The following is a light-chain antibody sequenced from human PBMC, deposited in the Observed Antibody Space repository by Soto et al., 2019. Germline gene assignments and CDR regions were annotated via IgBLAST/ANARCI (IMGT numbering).Light chain of an antibody. CDR2: GAS. CDR1: QSVSSN. CDR3: QQYNNWPSMYP. V-gene: IGKV3-15*01. Sequence: EIGMTQSPATLSVSPGERATLSCRASQSVSSNLAWYQQKPGHAPRLLIYGASTRATGIPARFSGSGSGTEFTLTISSLQSEDFAVYYCQQYNNWPSMYPFGQGTKLEIK. J-gene: IGKJ2*01.